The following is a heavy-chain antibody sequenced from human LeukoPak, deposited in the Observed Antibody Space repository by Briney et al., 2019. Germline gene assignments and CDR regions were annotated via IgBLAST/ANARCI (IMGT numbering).Heavy chain of an antibody. V-gene: IGHV1-2*06. CDR1: GYTFTGYY. CDR3: ARVGRGDGYNYDY. CDR2: INPNSGGT. J-gene: IGHJ4*02. Sequence: ASVKVSCRASGYTFTGYYMHWVRQAPGQGLEWMGRINPNSGGTNSAQKLQGRVTMTRDTSISTAYMELSRLRSDDTAVYYCARVGRGDGYNYDYWGQGALVTVSS. D-gene: IGHD5-24*01.